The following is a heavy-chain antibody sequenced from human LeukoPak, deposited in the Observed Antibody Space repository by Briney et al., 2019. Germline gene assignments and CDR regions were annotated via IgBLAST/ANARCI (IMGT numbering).Heavy chain of an antibody. Sequence: SETLSLTCAVSGGSISSGGYSWSWIRQPPGKGLEWIGYIYHSGSTNYNPSLKSRVTISVDTSKNQFSLKLSSVTAADTAVYYCARGFDGDYDRWFDPWGRGTLVTVSS. CDR3: ARGFDGDYDRWFDP. D-gene: IGHD4-17*01. V-gene: IGHV4-30-2*01. J-gene: IGHJ5*02. CDR1: GGSISSGGYS. CDR2: IYHSGST.